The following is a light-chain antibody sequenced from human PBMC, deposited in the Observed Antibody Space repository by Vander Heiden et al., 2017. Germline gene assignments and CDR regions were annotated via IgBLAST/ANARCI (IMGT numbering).Light chain of an antibody. CDR1: QGISNF. CDR3: QQYDTYPFT. J-gene: IGKJ3*01. Sequence: DIQMTQSPSSLSASVGDRVTITCRARQGISNFLVWFQQRPGKAPKSLVYATSNLQSGVPSRFSGAGSGTDFTLTISSLQPEDFAMYYCQQYDTYPFTFGPGTRVDIK. CDR2: ATS. V-gene: IGKV1-16*01.